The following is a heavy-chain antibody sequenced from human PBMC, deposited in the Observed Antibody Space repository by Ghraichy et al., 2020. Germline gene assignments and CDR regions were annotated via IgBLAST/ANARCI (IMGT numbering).Heavy chain of an antibody. CDR3: AKNQLLQFDAFNI. J-gene: IGHJ3*02. CDR1: GFSVSSYW. D-gene: IGHD2-2*01. V-gene: IGHV3-7*03. Sequence: LSPTCAASGFSVSSYWMSWVRQAPGEGLEWVANIKQDGGEKYYVDSVKGRFTISRDNAKNSLYLQMNSLRAEDTAVYYCAKNQLLQFDAFNIWGRGTLVTVSS. CDR2: IKQDGGEK.